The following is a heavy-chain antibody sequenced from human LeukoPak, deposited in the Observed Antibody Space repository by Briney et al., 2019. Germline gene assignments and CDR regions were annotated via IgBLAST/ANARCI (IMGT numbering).Heavy chain of an antibody. V-gene: IGHV1-46*01. CDR1: GYTFTTYY. CDR3: ARYAEDFDY. D-gene: IGHD2-8*01. Sequence: ASVKVSCKASGYTFTTYYIHWVRQAPGQGLEWMGIINPSGGSTTYAQRFQGRVTMTSDTSTSTVYMELSSLRSEDTAVYYCARYAEDFDYWGQGTLVTVSS. J-gene: IGHJ4*02. CDR2: INPSGGST.